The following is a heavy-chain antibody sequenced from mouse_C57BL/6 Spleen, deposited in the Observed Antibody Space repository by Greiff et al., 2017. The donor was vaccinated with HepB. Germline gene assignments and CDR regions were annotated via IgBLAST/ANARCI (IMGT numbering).Heavy chain of an antibody. CDR2: IDPSDSET. CDR1: GYTFTSYW. D-gene: IGHD2-4*01. J-gene: IGHJ2*01. CDR3: ARRYDYEGNYFDY. V-gene: IGHV1-52*01. Sequence: QVQLQQPGAELVRPGSSVKLSCKASGYTFTSYWMHWVKQRPIQGLEWIGNIDPSDSETHYNQKFKDKATLTVDKSSSTAYMQLSSLTSEDSAVYYCARRYDYEGNYFDYWGQGTTLTVSS.